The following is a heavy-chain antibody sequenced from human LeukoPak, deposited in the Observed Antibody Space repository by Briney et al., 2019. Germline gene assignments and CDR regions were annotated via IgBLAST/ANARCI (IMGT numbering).Heavy chain of an antibody. J-gene: IGHJ4*02. Sequence: ASVKVSCKASGYTFTGYYMHWVRQAPGQGLEWMGWINPNSGVTNYAQKFQGRVTMTRDTSINTAYMELSRLRSDDTAVYYCARVLADYYDSSGYYGIDYWGQGTLVTVSS. CDR1: GYTFTGYY. CDR3: ARVLADYYDSSGYYGIDY. V-gene: IGHV1-2*02. CDR2: INPNSGVT. D-gene: IGHD3-22*01.